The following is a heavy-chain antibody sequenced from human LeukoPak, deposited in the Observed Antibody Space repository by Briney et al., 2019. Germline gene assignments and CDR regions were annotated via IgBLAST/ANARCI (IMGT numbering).Heavy chain of an antibody. J-gene: IGHJ4*02. V-gene: IGHV3-23*01. Sequence: PGGSLRLSCAASGFTFSSYPMRWVRQAPGKGLEWVSSITGSGDSTYYADSVKGRFTISRDNSKNTLYLQMNSLRAEDTAVYYCADSNYWYPVDYWGQGTLVTVSS. CDR3: ADSNYWYPVDY. CDR1: GFTFSSYP. CDR2: ITGSGDST. D-gene: IGHD4-11*01.